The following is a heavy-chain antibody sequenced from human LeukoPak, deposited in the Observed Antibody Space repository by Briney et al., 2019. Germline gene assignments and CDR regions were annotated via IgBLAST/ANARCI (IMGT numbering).Heavy chain of an antibody. CDR2: IYYSGST. D-gene: IGHD6-19*01. Sequence: SETLSLTCAVYGGSFSSYYWSWIRQPPGKGLEWIGYIYYSGSTNYNPSLKSRVTISVDTSKNQFSLKLSSVTAADTAVYYCARDRWDSSGPYFDYWGQGTLVTVSS. V-gene: IGHV4-59*01. J-gene: IGHJ4*02. CDR3: ARDRWDSSGPYFDY. CDR1: GGSFSSYY.